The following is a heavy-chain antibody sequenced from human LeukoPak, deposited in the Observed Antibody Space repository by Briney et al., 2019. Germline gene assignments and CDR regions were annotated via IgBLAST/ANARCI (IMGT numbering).Heavy chain of an antibody. Sequence: PSETLSLTCAVYGGSFSGYYWSWIRQPPGKGLEWIGEINHSGSTNYNPSLKSRVTISVDTSKNQFSLKLSSVTAADTAVYYCARTSYYYDSSGYYHAFDIWGQGTMVTVSS. CDR2: INHSGST. V-gene: IGHV4-34*01. CDR1: GGSFSGYY. J-gene: IGHJ3*02. CDR3: ARTSYYYDSSGYYHAFDI. D-gene: IGHD3-22*01.